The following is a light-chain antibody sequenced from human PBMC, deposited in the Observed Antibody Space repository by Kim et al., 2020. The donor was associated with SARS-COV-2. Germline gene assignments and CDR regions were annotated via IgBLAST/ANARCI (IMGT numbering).Light chain of an antibody. V-gene: IGKV1-9*01. Sequence: ASLGDRVPITCRASEVINSYLAWYQQKPGKAPKLLIYAASTLQSGVPSRFSGSGSGTEFSLTISSLQPEDFATYYCQQLKSYPLTFGGGTKVDIK. CDR3: QQLKSYPLT. CDR2: AAS. J-gene: IGKJ4*01. CDR1: EVINSY.